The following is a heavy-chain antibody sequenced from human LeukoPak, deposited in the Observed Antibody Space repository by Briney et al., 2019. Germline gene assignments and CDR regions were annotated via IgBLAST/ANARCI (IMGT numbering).Heavy chain of an antibody. CDR2: IWYDGSNK. CDR3: ARVRDKTYYYDSSGYYIRTYWFDP. Sequence: GGSLRLSCAASGFTFSSYGMHWVRQAPGKGLEWVAVIWYDGSNKYYADSVKGRFTISRDNSKNTLYLQMNSLRAEDTAVYYCARVRDKTYYYDSSGYYIRTYWFDPWGQGTLVTVSS. D-gene: IGHD3-22*01. J-gene: IGHJ5*02. CDR1: GFTFSSYG. V-gene: IGHV3-33*01.